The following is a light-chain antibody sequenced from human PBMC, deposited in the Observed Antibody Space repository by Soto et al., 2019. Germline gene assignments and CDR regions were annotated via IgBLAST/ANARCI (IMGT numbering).Light chain of an antibody. CDR2: AAS. V-gene: IGKV3-20*01. Sequence: DIVLTLSPGTLSLSPGERATLSCGASQSVSSSYFAWYQQKPGQAPMLLIYAASRRASGIPDRLSGSGSGTDFTLTINRLEPEDFEVYYCQQYGALPYTFGQGTKVDIK. CDR3: QQYGALPYT. CDR1: QSVSSSY. J-gene: IGKJ2*01.